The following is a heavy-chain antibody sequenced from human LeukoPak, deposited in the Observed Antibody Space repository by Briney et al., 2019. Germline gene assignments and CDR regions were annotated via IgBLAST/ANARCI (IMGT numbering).Heavy chain of an antibody. CDR2: INPSGGSI. Sequence: ASVKVSCKASGYIFTSHYMYWVRQAPGQGLEWMGIINPSGGSIRYAQKFQGRVTMTRDTSTSTVYMELSSLRSEDTAVYYCARGRNYYDSSRYYYEGDAFDIWGQGTMVTVSS. D-gene: IGHD3-22*01. CDR3: ARGRNYYDSSRYYYEGDAFDI. J-gene: IGHJ3*02. CDR1: GYIFTSHY. V-gene: IGHV1-46*01.